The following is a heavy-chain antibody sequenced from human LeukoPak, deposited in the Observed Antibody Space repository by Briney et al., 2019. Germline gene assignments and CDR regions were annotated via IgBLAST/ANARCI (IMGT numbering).Heavy chain of an antibody. Sequence: GGSLRLSCAASGFTFSSYAMNWVRQAPGKGLEWVSTISGSGGSKHYADSVEGRFTSSRDNSKNTVYLQMNSLRAEDTAIYYCAKLTSASGAYGVDVWGQGTTVTVSS. J-gene: IGHJ6*02. CDR2: ISGSGGSK. D-gene: IGHD3-10*01. V-gene: IGHV3-23*01. CDR3: AKLTSASGAYGVDV. CDR1: GFTFSSYA.